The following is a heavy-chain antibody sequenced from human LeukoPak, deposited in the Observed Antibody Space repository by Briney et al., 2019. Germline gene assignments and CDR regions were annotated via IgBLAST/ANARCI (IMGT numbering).Heavy chain of an antibody. CDR3: ARTHMVRGVITLDY. CDR1: GGSISSSSYY. D-gene: IGHD3-10*01. CDR2: IYYSGST. J-gene: IGHJ4*02. Sequence: SETLSLTCTVSGGSISSSSYYWGWIRQPPGKGLEWIGSIYYSGSTYYNPSLKSRVTISVDTSKNQFSLELSSVTAADTAVYYCARTHMVRGVITLDYWGQGTLVTVSS. V-gene: IGHV4-39*01.